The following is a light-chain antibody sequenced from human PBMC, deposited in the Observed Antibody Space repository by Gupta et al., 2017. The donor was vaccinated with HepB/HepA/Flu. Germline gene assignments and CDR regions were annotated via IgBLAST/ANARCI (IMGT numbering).Light chain of an antibody. J-gene: IGKJ1*01. V-gene: IGKV1-5*03. CDR3: QKYSAFAPRRT. CDR2: KAS. Sequence: DIQMTQSPSTLSASVGDRVTITCRASQSISNWLAWYQQKPGKAPKLLIYKASGLESGVPSRFSGSGSGTEFSLTINSLQPDDFATYYCQKYSAFAPRRTFGQGTKVEIK. CDR1: QSISNW.